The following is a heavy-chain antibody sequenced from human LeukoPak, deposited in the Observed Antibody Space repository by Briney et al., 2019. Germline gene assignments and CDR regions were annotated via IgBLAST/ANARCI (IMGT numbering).Heavy chain of an antibody. Sequence: SETLSLTCTVSGGSISSYYCSWIRQPPGKGLEWIGYMYYSGSTDYNPSLKSRVTISVDMSKNQFSLKLSSVTAADTAVYYCVRSSTYHLFDDWGQGTLVTVSS. D-gene: IGHD2-15*01. CDR2: MYYSGST. V-gene: IGHV4-59*08. J-gene: IGHJ4*02. CDR1: GGSISSYY. CDR3: VRSSTYHLFDD.